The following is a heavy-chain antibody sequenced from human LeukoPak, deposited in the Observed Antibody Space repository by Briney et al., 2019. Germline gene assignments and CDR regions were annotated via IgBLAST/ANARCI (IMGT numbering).Heavy chain of an antibody. CDR3: GTTAYSSTKY. CDR2: ISGGGDT. Sequence: GGSLRLSCAASGFTFSSYAMGWVRQAPGKGLEWVSAISGGGDTYYAESLKGRFTISRDNSWNKLSLKINNRGTEDTAGFYCGTTAYSSTKYWGPGTLVTVSS. V-gene: IGHV3-23*01. J-gene: IGHJ4*02. CDR1: GFTFSSYA. D-gene: IGHD6-13*01.